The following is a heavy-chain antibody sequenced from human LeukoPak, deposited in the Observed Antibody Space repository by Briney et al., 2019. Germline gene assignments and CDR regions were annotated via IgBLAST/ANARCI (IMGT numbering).Heavy chain of an antibody. CDR1: GYSFTNYY. J-gene: IGHJ5*02. CDR3: APHRGGLEDLTFDP. V-gene: IGHV1-2*02. Sequence: ASVKVSCKTSGYSFTNYYIHWVRQAPGQGLEWMGWINPTSGGTEYAQKFQGRVTMTGDTSISTAYMELSRLRSDDTAMYYCAPHRGGLEDLTFDPWGQGTLVTVSS. D-gene: IGHD3-10*01. CDR2: INPTSGGT.